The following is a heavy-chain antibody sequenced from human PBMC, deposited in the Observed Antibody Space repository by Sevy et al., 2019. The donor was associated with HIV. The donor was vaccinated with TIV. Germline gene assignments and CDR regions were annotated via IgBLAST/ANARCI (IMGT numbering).Heavy chain of an antibody. CDR2: IYYSGST. CDR3: ASLDTIFEVVYGY. J-gene: IGHJ4*02. D-gene: IGHD3-3*01. CDR1: GGSISSYY. Sequence: SETLSLTCTVSGGSISSYYWSWIRQPPGKGLEWIGYIYYSGSTNYNPSLKSRVTISVDTSKNQFSLKLSSVTAADTAVYYCASLDTIFEVVYGYWGQGTLVTVSS. V-gene: IGHV4-59*12.